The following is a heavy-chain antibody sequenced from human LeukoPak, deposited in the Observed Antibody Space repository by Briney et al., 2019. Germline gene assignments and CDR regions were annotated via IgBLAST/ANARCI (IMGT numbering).Heavy chain of an antibody. CDR2: IWYDGSNK. V-gene: IGHV3-33*06. D-gene: IGHD2-21*02. J-gene: IGHJ4*02. CDR3: AKGDCGGDCYSNY. CDR1: GFTLDDYA. Sequence: GGSLRLSCAASGFTLDDYAMHWVRQAPGKGLEWVAVIWYDGSNKYYADSVKGRFTISRDNSKNTLYLQMNSLRAEDTAVYYCAKGDCGGDCYSNYWGQGTLVTVSS.